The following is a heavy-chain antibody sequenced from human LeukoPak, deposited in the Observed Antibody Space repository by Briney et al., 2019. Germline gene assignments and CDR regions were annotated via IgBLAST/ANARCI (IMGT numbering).Heavy chain of an antibody. J-gene: IGHJ4*02. CDR1: GYTFTSYG. Sequence: ASVKVSCKASGYTFTSYGISWVRQAPGQGLEWMGWISAYNGNTNYAQKLQGRVTMTTDTSTSTAYMELSSLRSEDTAVYYCARDPVSYGSRWYFDYWGQGTLVTVSS. CDR3: ARDPVSYGSRWYFDY. V-gene: IGHV1-18*01. D-gene: IGHD5-18*01. CDR2: ISAYNGNT.